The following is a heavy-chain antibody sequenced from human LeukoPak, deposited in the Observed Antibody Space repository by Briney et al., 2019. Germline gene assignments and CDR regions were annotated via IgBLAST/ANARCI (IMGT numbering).Heavy chain of an antibody. D-gene: IGHD6-19*01. J-gene: IGHJ4*02. Sequence: PGGSLRLSCAASGFTFSSYAMHWVRQAPGKGLEWVAVISYDGSNKYYADSVKGRFTISRDNSKNTLYLQMNSLRAEDTAVYYCAKDTSTIAVAGTCFDYWGQGILVTVSS. V-gene: IGHV3-30*04. CDR1: GFTFSSYA. CDR2: ISYDGSNK. CDR3: AKDTSTIAVAGTCFDY.